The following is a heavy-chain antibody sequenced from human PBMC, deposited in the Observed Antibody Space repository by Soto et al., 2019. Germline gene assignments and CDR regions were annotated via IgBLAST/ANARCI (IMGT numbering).Heavy chain of an antibody. CDR2: ISWKDDK. CDR1: SFSLTTSGAG. CDR3: ANRYGAKYYCWYFEL. Sequence: SVPTLVNPTHRLTLTFSSSSFSLTTSGAGVGCLRQPPGKALEWLALISWKDDKRYNPGLKNRLNITKDTSKNQVVLTMTNMDHVDTGTYYCANRYGAKYYCWYFELWGKGTLV. V-gene: IGHV2-5*01. J-gene: IGHJ4*02. D-gene: IGHD4-17*01.